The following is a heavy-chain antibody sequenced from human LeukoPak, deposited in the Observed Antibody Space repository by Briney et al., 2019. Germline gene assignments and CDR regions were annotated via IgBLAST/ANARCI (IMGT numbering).Heavy chain of an antibody. V-gene: IGHV4-39*07. CDR3: ARDLSLGELSPHFDY. D-gene: IGHD3-16*02. CDR1: GGSISSSSYY. J-gene: IGHJ4*02. CDR2: IYYSGST. Sequence: SETLSLTCTVSGGSISSSSYYWGWIRQPPGKGLEWIGSIYYSGSTYYNPSLKSRVTISVDTSKNQFSLKLSSVTAADTAVYYCARDLSLGELSPHFDYWGQGTLVTVSS.